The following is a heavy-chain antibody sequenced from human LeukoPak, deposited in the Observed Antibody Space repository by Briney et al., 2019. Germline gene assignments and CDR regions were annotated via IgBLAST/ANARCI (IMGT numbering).Heavy chain of an antibody. V-gene: IGHV4-31*03. Sequence: SETLSLTCTVSGGSISSGAYYWSWIRQHPGKGLEWIGYIYYSGSTYYNPSLKSRLTISVDTSKNQFSLKLSPATAADTAVYYVAKVSGYSGYDSSYYYMDVWGKGTTVTVSS. CDR3: AKVSGYSGYDSSYYYMDV. J-gene: IGHJ6*03. D-gene: IGHD5-12*01. CDR2: IYYSGST. CDR1: GGSISSGAYY.